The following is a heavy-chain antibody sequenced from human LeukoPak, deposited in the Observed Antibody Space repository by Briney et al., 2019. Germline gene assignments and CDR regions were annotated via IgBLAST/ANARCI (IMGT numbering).Heavy chain of an antibody. Sequence: SQTLSLTCAVSGGSISSGGYSWSWIRQPPGKGLEWIGYIYHSGSTYYNPSLKSRVTISVDRSKNRFSLKLSSVTAADTAVYYCARGDTMVRGVGYWYFDLWGRGTLVTVSS. V-gene: IGHV4-30-2*01. CDR1: GGSISSGGYS. CDR2: IYHSGST. CDR3: ARGDTMVRGVGYWYFDL. J-gene: IGHJ2*01. D-gene: IGHD3-10*01.